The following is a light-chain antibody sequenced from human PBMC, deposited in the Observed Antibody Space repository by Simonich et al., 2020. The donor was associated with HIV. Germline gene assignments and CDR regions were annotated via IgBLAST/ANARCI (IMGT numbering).Light chain of an antibody. V-gene: IGKV3-11*01. CDR3: QQRSNWST. Sequence: EIVLTQSPATLSLSPGERAPLYCRDSQNINNYLAWYQQKPGQAPMILIWDASNRATGIPARSSGSGSGTDFTLTISSLQPEDFAVYYCQQRSNWSTFGQGTKLEIK. CDR2: DAS. J-gene: IGKJ2*01. CDR1: QNINNY.